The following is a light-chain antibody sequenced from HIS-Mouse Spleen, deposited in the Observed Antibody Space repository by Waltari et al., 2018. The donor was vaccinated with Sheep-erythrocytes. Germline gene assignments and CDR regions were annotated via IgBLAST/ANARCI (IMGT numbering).Light chain of an antibody. CDR2: GNS. J-gene: IGLJ3*02. CDR1: SSNIGAGYD. V-gene: IGLV1-40*01. CDR3: QAYDSSLSGWV. Sequence: QSVLTQPPSVSGAPGQRVTISCTGSSSNIGAGYDVHWYQQLPGTAPNLLIYGNSHRPPGVPDRFAGSKSRTSASLAITGLQAEDEADYYCQAYDSSLSGWVFGGGTKLTVL.